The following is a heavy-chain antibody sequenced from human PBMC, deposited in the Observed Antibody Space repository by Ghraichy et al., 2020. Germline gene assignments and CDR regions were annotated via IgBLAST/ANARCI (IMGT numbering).Heavy chain of an antibody. CDR1: GFTFSSYS. D-gene: IGHD2-2*01. J-gene: IGHJ6*02. Sequence: GGSLRLSCAASGFTFSSYSMNWVRQAPGKGLEWVSSISSSSSYIYYADSVKGRFTISRDNAKNSLYLQMNSLRAEDTAVYYCARDHQELTSNYYYYYGMDVWGQGTTVTVSS. V-gene: IGHV3-21*01. CDR2: ISSSSSYI. CDR3: ARDHQELTSNYYYYYGMDV.